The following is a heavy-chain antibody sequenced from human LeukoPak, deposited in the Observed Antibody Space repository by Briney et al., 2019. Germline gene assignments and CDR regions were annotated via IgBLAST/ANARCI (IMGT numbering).Heavy chain of an antibody. CDR3: ARDGYSSGWLGDNWFDP. CDR2: ISSSSSYI. D-gene: IGHD6-19*01. J-gene: IGHJ5*02. CDR1: GFTFSSYS. V-gene: IGHV3-21*01. Sequence: GGSLRLSCAASGFTFSSYSMNWVRQAPGKGLEWVSSISSSSSYIYYADSVKGRFTISRDNAKNSLYLQMNSLRAEDTAVYYCARDGYSSGWLGDNWFDPWGPGTLVTVSS.